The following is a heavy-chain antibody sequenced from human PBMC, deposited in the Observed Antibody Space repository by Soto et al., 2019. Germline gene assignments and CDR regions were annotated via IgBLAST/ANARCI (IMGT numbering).Heavy chain of an antibody. CDR3: ARVPTP. J-gene: IGHJ5*02. Sequence: QLQLQESGSGLVKPSQTLSLTCAVSGGSIGSGGYSWSWIRQPPGKGLEWIGYIYHSGSTYYNPSLKSRVTISVDRSKNEFSLKLSSVTAADPAVYYCARVPTPWGQGTMVTVSS. D-gene: IGHD2-2*01. V-gene: IGHV4-30-2*01. CDR2: IYHSGST. CDR1: GGSIGSGGYS.